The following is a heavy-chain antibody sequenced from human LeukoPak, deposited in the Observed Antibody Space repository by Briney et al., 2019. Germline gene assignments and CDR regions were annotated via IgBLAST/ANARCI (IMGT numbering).Heavy chain of an antibody. V-gene: IGHV4-31*03. CDR1: GGSISSGGYY. Sequence: SETLSLTCTVSGGSISSGGYYWSWIRQHPGKGLEWIGYIYYSGSTYYNPSLKSRVTISVDTSKNQFSLKRSSVTAADTAVYYCARDTGGGGSLYYFDYWGQGTLVTVSS. J-gene: IGHJ4*02. D-gene: IGHD3-16*01. CDR2: IYYSGST. CDR3: ARDTGGGGSLYYFDY.